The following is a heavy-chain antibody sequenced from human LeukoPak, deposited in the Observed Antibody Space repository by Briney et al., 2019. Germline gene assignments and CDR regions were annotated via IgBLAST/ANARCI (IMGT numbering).Heavy chain of an antibody. CDR2: ISSSGSTI. CDR1: GFTFSDYY. CDR3: AGSSYWYYFDY. V-gene: IGHV3-11*04. J-gene: IGHJ4*02. Sequence: GGSLRLSCAASGFTFSDYYMSWIRQAPGKGLEWVSYISSSGSTIYYADSVKGRFTISRDNAKNSLYLQMNSLRAEDTAVYYCAGSSYWYYFDYWGQGTLVTVSS. D-gene: IGHD2-15*01.